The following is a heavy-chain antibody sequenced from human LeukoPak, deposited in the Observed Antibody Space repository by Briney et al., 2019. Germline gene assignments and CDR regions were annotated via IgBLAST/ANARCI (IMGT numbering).Heavy chain of an antibody. CDR3: ARVGSSWWYYYYMDV. CDR1: GYTFTSYG. D-gene: IGHD6-13*01. CDR2: ISAYNGNT. Sequence: GASVKVSCKASGYTFTSYGISWVRQAPGQGLERMGWISAYNGNTNYAQKLQGRVTMTTDTSTSTAYMELRSLRSDDTAVYYCARVGSSWWYYYYMDVWGKGTTVTVSS. J-gene: IGHJ6*03. V-gene: IGHV1-18*01.